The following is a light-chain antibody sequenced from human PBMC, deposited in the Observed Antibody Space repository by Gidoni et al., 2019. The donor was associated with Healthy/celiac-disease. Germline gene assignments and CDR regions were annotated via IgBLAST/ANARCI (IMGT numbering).Light chain of an antibody. J-gene: IGKJ2*01. Sequence: IVLTQSPATLSLSPGERATLSCRASQSVSRYLAWYQQKPGQAPRLLIYDASNRATGIPARFSGSWSGTDFTLTISSLEPEDFAVYYCQQRSNWPPRYTFGQGTKLEIK. CDR3: QQRSNWPPRYT. CDR1: QSVSRY. CDR2: DAS. V-gene: IGKV3-11*01.